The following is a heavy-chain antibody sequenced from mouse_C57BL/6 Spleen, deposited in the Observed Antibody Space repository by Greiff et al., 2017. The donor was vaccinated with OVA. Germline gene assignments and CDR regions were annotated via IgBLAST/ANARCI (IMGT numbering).Heavy chain of an antibody. D-gene: IGHD1-1*01. J-gene: IGHJ1*03. CDR1: GYTFTDYY. V-gene: IGHV1-76*01. CDR3: ARSSYYGSSPYFDV. CDR2: IYPGSGNT. Sequence: QVHVKQSGAELVRPGASVKLSCKASGYTFTDYYINWVKQRPGQGLEWIARIYPGSGNTYYNEKFKGKATLTAYKSSSTAYMQLISLTSEVSAVYFCARSSYYGSSPYFDVWGTGTTVTVSS.